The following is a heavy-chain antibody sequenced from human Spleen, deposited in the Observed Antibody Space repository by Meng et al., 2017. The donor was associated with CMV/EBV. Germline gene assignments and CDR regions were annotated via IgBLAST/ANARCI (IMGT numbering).Heavy chain of an antibody. Sequence: ESLKISCTVSGGSISGYSWSWIRQPPGKGLEWIGYTSYTGSTNYNPSLKSRVTISVDTSKNQFSLKLSSVTVADTAVYYCARARTTEMDVWGQGTTVTVSS. CDR3: ARARTTEMDV. CDR1: GGSISGYS. CDR2: TSYTGST. D-gene: IGHD4-11*01. V-gene: IGHV4-59*01. J-gene: IGHJ6*02.